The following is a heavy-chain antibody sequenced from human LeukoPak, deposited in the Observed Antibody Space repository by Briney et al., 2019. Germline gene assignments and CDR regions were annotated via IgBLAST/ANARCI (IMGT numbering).Heavy chain of an antibody. J-gene: IGHJ4*02. CDR2: IYYSGST. CDR3: AASCGDFWSGYLPPRY. D-gene: IGHD3-3*01. CDR1: GGSISSSSYY. Sequence: SETLSLTCTVSGGSISSSSYYWGWIRQPPGKGLEWIGSIYYSGSTYYNPSLKSRVTISVDTSKNQFSLKLSSVTAADTAVYYCAASCGDFWSGYLPPRYWGQGTLVTVSS. V-gene: IGHV4-39*01.